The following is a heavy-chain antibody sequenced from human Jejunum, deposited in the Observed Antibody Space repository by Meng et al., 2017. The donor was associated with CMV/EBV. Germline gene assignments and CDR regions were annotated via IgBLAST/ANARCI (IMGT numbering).Heavy chain of an antibody. CDR3: ARDFSVNLYESDGDYSIPAHYSYFDI. Sequence: QVQLQESGPGLVKTTETLSLTCTVSGASMSHFYWSWIRQPPGKKLEWVGWIHSSGSSDYNPSLKSRVGISIDTSKNQFSLKLSSVTAADTALYYCARDFSVNLYESDGDYSIPAHYSYFDIWGRGTLVTVSS. V-gene: IGHV4-59*12. J-gene: IGHJ2*01. CDR1: GASMSHFY. D-gene: IGHD3-22*01. CDR2: IHSSGSS.